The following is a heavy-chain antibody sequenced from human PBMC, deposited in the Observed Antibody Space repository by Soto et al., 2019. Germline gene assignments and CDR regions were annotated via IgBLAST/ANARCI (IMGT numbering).Heavy chain of an antibody. Sequence: SETLSLTCAVSVGSLSSSAYSWSWIRQPPGKGLEGIGFIYQSGSTYYNPSLKSRVTMSLDRPKNQFSLKLSSVTAADTAVYYCARELLFYDSDGFSWDDAFDIWGQGTMVTVSS. CDR3: ARELLFYDSDGFSWDDAFDI. D-gene: IGHD3-22*01. CDR2: IYQSGST. V-gene: IGHV4-30-2*01. J-gene: IGHJ3*02. CDR1: VGSLSSSAYS.